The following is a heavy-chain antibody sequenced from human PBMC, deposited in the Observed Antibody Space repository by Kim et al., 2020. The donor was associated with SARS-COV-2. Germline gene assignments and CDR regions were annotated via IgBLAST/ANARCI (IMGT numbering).Heavy chain of an antibody. CDR2: INSDGSST. V-gene: IGHV3-11*01. Sequence: GGSLRLSCAASGFSFSDYYMTWIRQAPGKGLEWVAYINSDGSSTDYADSVNGRFTISRDSAKRSVSLQMNSLTPEDTAVYYGVGEPSNWGQGTLVTVSS. CDR1: GFSFSDYY. J-gene: IGHJ4*02. CDR3: VGEPSN.